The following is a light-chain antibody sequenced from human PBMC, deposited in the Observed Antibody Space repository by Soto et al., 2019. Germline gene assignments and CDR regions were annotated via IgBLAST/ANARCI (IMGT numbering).Light chain of an antibody. J-gene: IGLJ2*01. CDR3: NSYTSSSTLDVV. Sequence: QSALTQPASVSGSPGQSITISCTGSSSDVGGYNYVSWYQQHPGKAPKLMIYDVSNRPSRVSNRFSGSKSGNTASLTISGIHAEDEADYYCNSYTSSSTLDVVFGGGTKLTVL. CDR2: DVS. V-gene: IGLV2-14*01. CDR1: SSDVGGYNY.